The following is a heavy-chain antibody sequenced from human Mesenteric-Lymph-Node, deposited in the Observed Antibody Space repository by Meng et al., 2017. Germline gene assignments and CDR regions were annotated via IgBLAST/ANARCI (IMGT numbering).Heavy chain of an antibody. V-gene: IGHV4-30-4*01. CDR1: GGSISSGDYY. J-gene: IGHJ2*01. CDR3: ARVGWRQWSFDL. CDR2: IYYSGRT. Sequence: QVQLQESGPGLVKPSQTLSLTCTVSGGSISSGDYYWSWIRQPPGKGLELIGHIYYSGRTSYNPSLKSRVTISVDTSNNQFSLKLSSVTAADTAVYYCARVGWRQWSFDLWGRGTLVTVSS. D-gene: IGHD5-18*01.